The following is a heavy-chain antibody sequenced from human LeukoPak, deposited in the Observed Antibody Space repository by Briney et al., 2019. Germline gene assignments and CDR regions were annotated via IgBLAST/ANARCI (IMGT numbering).Heavy chain of an antibody. J-gene: IGHJ6*03. D-gene: IGHD6-13*01. CDR1: GDSISSGSYY. CDR2: IYSNGDT. CDR3: ASRHSKQQPYYYYMDI. V-gene: IGHV4-61*02. Sequence: SQTLSLTCTVSGDSISSGSYYWSWIRQPAGKGLEWIGRIYSNGDTKFNPSLNSRVTISLDTSNNQFSLKLSSATAADTAVYYCASRHSKQQPYYYYMDIWGKGTTVTVSS.